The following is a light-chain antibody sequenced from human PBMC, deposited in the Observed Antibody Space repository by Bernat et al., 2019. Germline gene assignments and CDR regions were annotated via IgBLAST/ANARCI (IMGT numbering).Light chain of an antibody. CDR1: SSILGSNY. CDR2: SDT. J-gene: IGLJ3*02. Sequence: QSVLTQPPSASATPGQRVTISCSGSSSILGSNYVYWYQQLPGTAPKLLLYSDTQRPSGVPDRFSGSKSDTSASLVITGLRSEDEANYFCATWDDSLRGPVFGGRTKRSVL. CDR3: ATWDDSLRGPV. V-gene: IGLV1-47*02.